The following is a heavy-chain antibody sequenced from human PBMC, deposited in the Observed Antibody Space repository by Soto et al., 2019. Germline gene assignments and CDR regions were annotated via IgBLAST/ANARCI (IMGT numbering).Heavy chain of an antibody. D-gene: IGHD2-8*02. V-gene: IGHV3-23*01. J-gene: IGHJ3*02. Sequence: EVQLLESGGGLVQPGGSLRLSCAASGFTFSSYAMTWVRQAPGKGLEWVSAISGNGGRTFYGDSVKGRFTISRDNSKNTLYLQMNSLRAEDTAVYYCAKDLVVYAVTDCFDIWGQGTMVTVSS. CDR3: AKDLVVYAVTDCFDI. CDR1: GFTFSSYA. CDR2: ISGNGGRT.